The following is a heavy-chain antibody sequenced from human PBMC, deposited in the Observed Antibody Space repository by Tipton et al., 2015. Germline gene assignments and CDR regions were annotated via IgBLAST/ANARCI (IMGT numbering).Heavy chain of an antibody. J-gene: IGHJ5*01. V-gene: IGHV4-30-4*01. D-gene: IGHD3-16*02. CDR2: ISYNGST. Sequence: TLSLTCTVSVVSITTGDYYWSWIRQTPGKGLEWIGHISYNGSTCCNPSLKSRLTTSIDTSKNQFSLNLTFVTAADTAMYYCARGGGDDYIWGSSRFDSWGQGILVTVSS. CDR3: ARGGGDDYIWGSSRFDS. CDR1: VVSITTGDYY.